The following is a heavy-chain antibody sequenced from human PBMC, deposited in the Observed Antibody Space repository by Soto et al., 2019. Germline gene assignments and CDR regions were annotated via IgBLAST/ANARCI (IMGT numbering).Heavy chain of an antibody. Sequence: GGSLRLSCAASGFTFSSYGMHWVRQAPGKGLEWVAVIWYDGSNKYYADSVKGRFTISRDNSKNTLYLQMNSLRAEDTAVYYCARDAQDIVLMVYANCYYYMDVWGKGTTVTVSS. V-gene: IGHV3-33*01. J-gene: IGHJ6*03. CDR2: IWYDGSNK. D-gene: IGHD2-8*01. CDR3: ARDAQDIVLMVYANCYYYMDV. CDR1: GFTFSSYG.